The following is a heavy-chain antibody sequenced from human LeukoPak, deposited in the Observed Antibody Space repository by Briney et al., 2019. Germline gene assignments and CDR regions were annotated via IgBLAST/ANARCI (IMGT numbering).Heavy chain of an antibody. V-gene: IGHV3-23*01. Sequence: GGSLRLSCAASGFTFSSYGLTWVRQAPGKGLEWVSGIGSIGGSTYYAGSVKGRFTISRDNSKKTLYLQMNSLRAEDTAVYYCAKVASGSYYNWPFDYWGQGTLVTVSS. CDR1: GFTFSSYG. CDR2: IGSIGGST. D-gene: IGHD1-26*01. J-gene: IGHJ4*02. CDR3: AKVASGSYYNWPFDY.